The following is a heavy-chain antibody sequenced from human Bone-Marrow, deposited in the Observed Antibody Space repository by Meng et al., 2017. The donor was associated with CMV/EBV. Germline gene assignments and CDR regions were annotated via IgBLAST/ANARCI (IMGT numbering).Heavy chain of an antibody. CDR2: IYYSGST. V-gene: IGHV4-39*01. CDR3: ARLRRYGMDV. CDR1: GGSISSSSYY. Sequence: SETLSLTCTVSGGSISSSSYYWGWIRQPPGKGLEWIGSIYYSGSTYYNPSLKSRVTISVDTSKNQFSLKLSSVTAADTAVYYCARLRRYGMDVWGQGNTVTVSS. J-gene: IGHJ6*01.